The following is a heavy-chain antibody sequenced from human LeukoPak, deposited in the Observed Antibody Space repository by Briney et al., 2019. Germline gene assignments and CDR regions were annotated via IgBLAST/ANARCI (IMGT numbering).Heavy chain of an antibody. Sequence: GGSLRLSCAASGFTFSSYVMHWVRQAPGKGLEWVAIISYDGSNEYYADSVKGRFTISRDNAKNSLYLQMNSLRAEDTAVYYCARSSAGYYYYYMDVWGKGTTVTVSS. CDR2: ISYDGSNE. V-gene: IGHV3-30*04. CDR1: GFTFSSYV. J-gene: IGHJ6*03. CDR3: ARSSAGYYYYYMDV. D-gene: IGHD6-25*01.